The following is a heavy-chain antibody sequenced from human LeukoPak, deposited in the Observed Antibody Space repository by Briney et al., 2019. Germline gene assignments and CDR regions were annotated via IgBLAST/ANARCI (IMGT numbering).Heavy chain of an antibody. V-gene: IGHV1-2*02. CDR3: ARANFLYCSSSTCLFDY. CDR2: INPNDGDT. D-gene: IGHD2-2*01. J-gene: IGHJ4*02. CDR1: GYTFTDYY. Sequence: ASVPVSCQASGYTFTDYYMHWVRPAPGQGFEWMGWINPNDGDTNYLQKFQGRVTMTRDTSISTAHMEVSRLRSDDTAVYYCARANFLYCSSSTCLFDYWGQGTLVTVSS.